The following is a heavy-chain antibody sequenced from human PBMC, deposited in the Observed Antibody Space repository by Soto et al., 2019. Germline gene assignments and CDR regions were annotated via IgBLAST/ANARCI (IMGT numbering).Heavy chain of an antibody. CDR1: GFTVSSNY. Sequence: EVQLVESGGGLVQPGGSLRLSCAASGFTVSSNYMSWVRQAPGKGLEWVSVIYSGGSTYYADSVKGRFTISRDNSNNTRYLQMNSLRAEDTAVYYCARDRDCGGDCYFDAFDIWGQGTMVTVSS. J-gene: IGHJ3*02. CDR2: IYSGGST. V-gene: IGHV3-66*01. D-gene: IGHD2-21*02. CDR3: ARDRDCGGDCYFDAFDI.